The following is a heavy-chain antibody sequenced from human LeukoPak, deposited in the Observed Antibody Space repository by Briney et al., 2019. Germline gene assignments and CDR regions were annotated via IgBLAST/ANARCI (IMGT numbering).Heavy chain of an antibody. CDR2: ISGSGSNT. Sequence: GGTLRLSCAASGFTLSNYGMSWVRQAPGKGLEWVSSISGSGSNTFYADSVKGRFTISRDNSNNTLFLHLNSLRGEDTAVYCCTRNSGWYGLSWGQGTLVTVSS. J-gene: IGHJ1*01. CDR1: GFTLSNYG. D-gene: IGHD6-19*01. CDR3: TRNSGWYGLS. V-gene: IGHV3-23*01.